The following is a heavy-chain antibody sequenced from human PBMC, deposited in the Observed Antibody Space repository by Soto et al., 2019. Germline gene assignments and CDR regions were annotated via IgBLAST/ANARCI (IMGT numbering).Heavy chain of an antibody. D-gene: IGHD3-10*01. J-gene: IGHJ4*02. CDR2: VYHSGTT. CDR3: ATRPPGGAWFAVFDY. Sequence: QVQLQESGPGLVKPSETLSLTCIVTVSGGSISSYYWSWIRQPPGKGPEWIGYVYHSGTTNYNPSFESRVTISLDTSKNQFSLKLNSVTAADTAVYYCATRPPGGAWFAVFDYWSQGTLVTVSS. CDR1: GGSISSYY. V-gene: IGHV4-59*01.